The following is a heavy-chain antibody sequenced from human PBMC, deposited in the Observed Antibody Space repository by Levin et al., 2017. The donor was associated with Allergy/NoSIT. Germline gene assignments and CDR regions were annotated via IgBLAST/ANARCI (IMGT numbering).Heavy chain of an antibody. V-gene: IGHV2-5*02. CDR2: IYWDDDK. J-gene: IGHJ4*02. D-gene: IGHD6-19*01. CDR1: GFSLSTSGVG. CDR3: AHRLSGITVAGTYFDY. Sequence: SGPTLVKPTQTVMLTCTFSGFSLSTSGVGVGWIRQPPGKALEWLAVIYWDDDKRYSPSLKNRLTISKDTSKNQVVLTMTNMDPVDTATYYCAHRLSGITVAGTYFDYWGQGTLVTVSS.